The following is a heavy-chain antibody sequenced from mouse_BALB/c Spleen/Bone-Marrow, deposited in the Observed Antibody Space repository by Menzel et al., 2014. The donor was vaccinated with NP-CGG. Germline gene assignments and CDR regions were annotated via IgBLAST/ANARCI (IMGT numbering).Heavy chain of an antibody. CDR3: ARDDYDAIAY. CDR2: INPSTGYT. Sequence: LKQSGAELAKPGASVKMSCKASGYTFTSYWMHWVKQRPGQGLEWIGYINPSTGYTEYNQKFKDKATLTAVKSSTTAYMQLRSLTSEDSAVYYCARDDYDAIAYWGQGTLVTVSA. V-gene: IGHV1-7*01. D-gene: IGHD2-4*01. J-gene: IGHJ3*01. CDR1: GYTFTSYW.